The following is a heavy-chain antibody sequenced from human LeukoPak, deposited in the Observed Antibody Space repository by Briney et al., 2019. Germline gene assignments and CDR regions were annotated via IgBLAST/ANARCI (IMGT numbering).Heavy chain of an antibody. Sequence: GGSLRLSYAASGFTFSSYAMSWVRQAPGKGLEWVSGISGSGGSTYYADSVKGRFTISRDNSKNTLYLQMNSLRAEDTAVYYCAKDPRLTYYYDNSGYLSWFDPWGQGTLVTVSS. D-gene: IGHD3-22*01. CDR1: GFTFSSYA. CDR2: ISGSGGST. CDR3: AKDPRLTYYYDNSGYLSWFDP. V-gene: IGHV3-23*01. J-gene: IGHJ5*02.